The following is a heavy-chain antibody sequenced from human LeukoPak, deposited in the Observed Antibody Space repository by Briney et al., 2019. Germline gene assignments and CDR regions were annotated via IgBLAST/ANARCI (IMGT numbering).Heavy chain of an antibody. Sequence: GGSMRLSCAASGFTFSSYSMNWVRQAPGKGLEWVSSISSSSSTIYYADSVKGRFTISRDNAKNSLYLQMNSRRAEDTAVYYCARDLVYQVLLRFDPWGQGTLGTVSS. D-gene: IGHD2-2*01. CDR1: GFTFSSYS. J-gene: IGHJ5*02. CDR2: ISSSSSTI. CDR3: ARDLVYQVLLRFDP. V-gene: IGHV3-48*01.